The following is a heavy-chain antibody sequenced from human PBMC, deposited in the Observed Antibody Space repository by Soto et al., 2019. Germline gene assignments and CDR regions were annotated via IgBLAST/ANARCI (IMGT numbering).Heavy chain of an antibody. D-gene: IGHD3-10*01. CDR2: INSDGSST. J-gene: IGHJ4*02. CDR3: ARETMVRGALDY. CDR1: GFTFSSYW. Sequence: GGSLRLSCAASGFTFSSYWMHWVRQAPGKGLVWVSRINSDGSSTSYADSVKGRFTISRDNAKNTLYLQMNSLRAEDTAVYYCARETMVRGALDYWGQGTLVTVYS. V-gene: IGHV3-74*01.